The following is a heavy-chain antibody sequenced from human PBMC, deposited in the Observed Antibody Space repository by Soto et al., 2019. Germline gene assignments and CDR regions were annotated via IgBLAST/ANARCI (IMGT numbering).Heavy chain of an antibody. J-gene: IGHJ4*02. Sequence: QVQLVQSGAEVKKPGASVKVSCKASGYTFTSYAIHWVRQAPGQRLEWMGWINAGNGNRKYSQKFQGRVTITRDTSASTASMELSSLRSEDTAVYYCARSTGVAVWGDYWGQGTLVTVSS. CDR3: ARSTGVAVWGDY. CDR2: INAGNGNR. CDR1: GYTFTSYA. D-gene: IGHD6-19*01. V-gene: IGHV1-3*01.